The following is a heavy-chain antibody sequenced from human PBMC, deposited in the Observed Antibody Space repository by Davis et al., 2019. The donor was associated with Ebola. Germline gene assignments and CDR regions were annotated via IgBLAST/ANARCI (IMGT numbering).Heavy chain of an antibody. Sequence: ASVKVSCKASGYTFTTYDSYGISWVRQAPGQGLEWMGWISAYNGNTKYSQKVQGRVTLTTDTSTSTAYMELRGLRSDDTAVYYCARDRATAGSRDFDLWGRGTLVTVSS. CDR3: ARDRATAGSRDFDL. CDR2: ISAYNGNT. D-gene: IGHD2-21*02. V-gene: IGHV1-18*01. CDR1: GYTFTTYDSYG. J-gene: IGHJ2*01.